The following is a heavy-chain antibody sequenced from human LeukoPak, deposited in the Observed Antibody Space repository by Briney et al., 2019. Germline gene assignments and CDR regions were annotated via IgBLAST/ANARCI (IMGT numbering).Heavy chain of an antibody. CDR1: GFTFSSYA. D-gene: IGHD3-22*01. V-gene: IGHV3-23*01. J-gene: IGHJ3*02. Sequence: SGGSLRLSCAASGFTFSSYAMSWVRQAPGKGLEWVSAISGSGGSTYYADSVKGRFTISRDNSKNTLYLQMNSLRAEDTAVYYCARFLRHDSSGFHLLEDDAFDIWGQGTMVTVSS. CDR3: ARFLRHDSSGFHLLEDDAFDI. CDR2: ISGSGGST.